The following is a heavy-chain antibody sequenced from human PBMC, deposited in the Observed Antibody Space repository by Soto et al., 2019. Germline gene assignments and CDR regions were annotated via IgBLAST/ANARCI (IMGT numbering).Heavy chain of an antibody. J-gene: IGHJ4*02. CDR3: ATPPHIVVVPAAIGTTNDY. V-gene: IGHV3-23*01. CDR2: ISGSGGST. D-gene: IGHD2-2*01. Sequence: GGSLRLSCAASGFTFSSYAMSWVRQAPGKGLEWVSAISGSGGSTYYADSVKGRFTISRDNSKNTLYLQMNSLRAEDTAVYYCATPPHIVVVPAAIGTTNDYWGQGTLVTVSS. CDR1: GFTFSSYA.